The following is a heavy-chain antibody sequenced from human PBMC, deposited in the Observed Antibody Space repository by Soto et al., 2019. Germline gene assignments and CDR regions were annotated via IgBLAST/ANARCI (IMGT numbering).Heavy chain of an antibody. CDR3: ARDQVPAALLGWVEP. Sequence: PSETLSLTCTVSGGSISSYYWSWIRQPPGKGLEWIGYIYYSGSTNYNPSLKSRVTISVDTSKNQFSLKLSSVTAADTAVYYCARDQVPAALLGWVEPWGQGTLVTVS. V-gene: IGHV4-59*01. D-gene: IGHD2-2*01. J-gene: IGHJ5*02. CDR1: GGSISSYY. CDR2: IYYSGST.